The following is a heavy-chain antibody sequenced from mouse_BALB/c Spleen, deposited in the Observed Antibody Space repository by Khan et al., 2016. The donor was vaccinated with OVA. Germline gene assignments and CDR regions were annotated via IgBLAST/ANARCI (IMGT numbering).Heavy chain of an antibody. V-gene: IGHV1-77*01. D-gene: IGHD1-2*01. CDR1: GYIFTDSY. J-gene: IGHJ3*01. Sequence: QVQLKQSGAELARPGASVKVSCKASGYIFTDSYINWVKQRTGQGLEWIGEISPGSDDTYYNEKFKGKATLTADKSSSTAYMQLSSLTSEDSAVYFCARRNYCGYTFAYWGQGTLVTVSA. CDR3: ARRNYCGYTFAY. CDR2: ISPGSDDT.